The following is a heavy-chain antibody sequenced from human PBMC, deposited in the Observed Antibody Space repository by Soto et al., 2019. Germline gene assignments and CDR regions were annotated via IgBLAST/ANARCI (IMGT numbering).Heavy chain of an antibody. CDR2: ISTYNGNT. V-gene: IGHV1-18*04. CDR1: GYTFISYS. J-gene: IGHJ4*02. CDR3: AREGAHSTSLYDYCDQ. D-gene: IGHD6-13*01. Sequence: QVQLVQSGGEVKKPGASVNISCKATGYTFISYSITWVRQAPGQGLEWMGWISTYNGNTKYAQSLQGRVTLTRDTSTNTAFMEIRGLRSDDTAIYYCAREGAHSTSLYDYCDQWGQGTLVAVSS.